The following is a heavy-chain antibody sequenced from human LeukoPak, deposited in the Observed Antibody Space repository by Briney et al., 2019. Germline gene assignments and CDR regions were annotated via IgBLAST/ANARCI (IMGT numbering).Heavy chain of an antibody. CDR1: GFIFSSYA. V-gene: IGHV3-23*01. J-gene: IGHJ4*02. D-gene: IGHD3-10*01. CDR3: AKSGGTGDYYYIDY. Sequence: GGSLRLSCVASGFIFSSYAMNWVRQAPGKGLEWVSVISGSGGSIYYADSVKGRFTISKDNSKNTLYLQMNSLRAEDTAVYYCAKSGGTGDYYYIDYWGQGTLVTVSA. CDR2: ISGSGGSI.